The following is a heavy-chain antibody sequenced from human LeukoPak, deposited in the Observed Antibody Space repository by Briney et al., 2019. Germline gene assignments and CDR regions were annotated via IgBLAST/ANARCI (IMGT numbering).Heavy chain of an antibody. V-gene: IGHV3-33*01. CDR1: GFTFSRFG. J-gene: IGHJ4*02. Sequence: GRSLRLSCEASGFTFSRFGMHWVRQAPGKGVEWVAVIWYDGSNQDYADSVKGRFTISRDNSKITLYLQVSSLRAEDTAVYYCARDRWYDGSGYIAAFDYWGQGTLVTVS. CDR2: IWYDGSNQ. D-gene: IGHD3-22*01. CDR3: ARDRWYDGSGYIAAFDY.